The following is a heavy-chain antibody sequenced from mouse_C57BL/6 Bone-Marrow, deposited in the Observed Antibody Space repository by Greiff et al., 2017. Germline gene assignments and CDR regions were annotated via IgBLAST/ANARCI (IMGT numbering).Heavy chain of an antibody. V-gene: IGHV1-81*01. CDR3: ARGGLRPGDDRDD. J-gene: IGHJ4*01. CDR1: GYTFTSYG. Sequence: QVQLQQSGAELARPGASVKLSCKASGYTFTSYGISWVKQRTGQGLEWIGEIYPRSGNNYYNEKFKGTATLTADNYSSTAYMELRSLPYEDSAVYVCARGGLRPGDDRDDGGKGNSVTVSS. CDR2: IYPRSGNN. D-gene: IGHD2-4*01.